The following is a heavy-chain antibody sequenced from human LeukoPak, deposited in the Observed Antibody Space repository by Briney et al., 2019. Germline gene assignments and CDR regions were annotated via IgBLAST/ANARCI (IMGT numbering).Heavy chain of an antibody. J-gene: IGHJ4*02. V-gene: IGHV1-2*02. CDR1: GYTFSDYY. Sequence: ASVKVSCKASGYTFSDYYIHLVRQAPGQGLEWMGSIKPNRGGTNYAQKFQGRVTMTRDTSISTGYMELSRLRSDDTAVYYCARGLHSGGYGAQGYWGQGTLVTVSA. CDR2: IKPNRGGT. CDR3: ARGLHSGGYGAQGY. D-gene: IGHD1-26*01.